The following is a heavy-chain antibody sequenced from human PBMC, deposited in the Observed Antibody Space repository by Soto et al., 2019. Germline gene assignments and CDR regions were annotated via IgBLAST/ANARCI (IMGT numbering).Heavy chain of an antibody. Sequence: QLQESGPGLVKPSGTLSLTCAVSGGSVTTNYWWGWVHQYPVTGLEWIGDMSHSGPTNYSPSLKSRVTLSVDTSNNQFSLELKSVTAAHTAVYFCGMSRGWYPIHSWGQGTLVTVSS. CDR3: GMSRGWYPIHS. D-gene: IGHD6-19*01. J-gene: IGHJ4*02. V-gene: IGHV4-4*02. CDR2: MSHSGPT. CDR1: GGSVTTNYW.